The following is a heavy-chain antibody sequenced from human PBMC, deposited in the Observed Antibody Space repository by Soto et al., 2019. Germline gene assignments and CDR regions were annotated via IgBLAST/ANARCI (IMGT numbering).Heavy chain of an antibody. D-gene: IGHD5-12*01. CDR3: ARGPVVNIVAIVPLDY. CDR2: ISSSSSYI. J-gene: IGHJ4*02. CDR1: GFTFSSYS. Sequence: PGGSLRLSCAASGFTFSSYSMNWVRQAPGKGLEWVSSISSSSSYIYYADSVKGRFTISRDNAKNSLYLQMNSLRAEDTAVYYCARGPVVNIVAIVPLDYWGQGTLVTVSS. V-gene: IGHV3-21*01.